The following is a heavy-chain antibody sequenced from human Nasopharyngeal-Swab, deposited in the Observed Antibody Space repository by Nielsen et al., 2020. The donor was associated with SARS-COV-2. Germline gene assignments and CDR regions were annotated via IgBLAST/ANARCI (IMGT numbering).Heavy chain of an antibody. CDR3: ATALTIFGADHYYYYYGMDV. CDR1: GYTLTELS. J-gene: IGHJ6*02. D-gene: IGHD3-3*01. CDR2: FDPEDGET. Sequence: ASVKVSCKVSGYTLTELSMHWVRQAPRKGLEWMGGFDPEDGETIYAQKFQGRVTMTEDTSTDTAYMELSSLRSEDTAVYYCATALTIFGADHYYYYYGMDVWGQGTTVTVSS. V-gene: IGHV1-24*01.